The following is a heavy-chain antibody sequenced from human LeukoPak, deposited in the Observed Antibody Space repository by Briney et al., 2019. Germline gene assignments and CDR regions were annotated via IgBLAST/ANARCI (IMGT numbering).Heavy chain of an antibody. J-gene: IGHJ6*02. CDR1: GGTFTIYA. V-gene: IGHV1-69*13. D-gene: IGHD3-22*01. Sequence: GASVKVSSKASGGTFTIYAISWVRHAPGQGLEWMGGIIPIFGTANYAQKFQGRVTITADESTSTAYMELSSLRSEDTAVYYCAREYYYDSSGYYQYYYSGMDVWGQGTTVTVSS. CDR3: AREYYYDSSGYYQYYYSGMDV. CDR2: IIPIFGTA.